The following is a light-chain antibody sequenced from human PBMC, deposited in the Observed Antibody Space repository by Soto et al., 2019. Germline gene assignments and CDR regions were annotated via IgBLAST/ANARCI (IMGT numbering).Light chain of an antibody. J-gene: IGKJ1*01. V-gene: IGKV1-5*01. CDR2: DAS. Sequence: DIQMTQSPSTPSASVGDRVTITCRASESSSKSLAWYQQKPGEAPKLLIYDASSLASGVPSRFSGSGSGTEFTLTISSLEPDDFATYYCQHYNSYSEAFGQGTKVE. CDR1: ESSSKS. CDR3: QHYNSYSEA.